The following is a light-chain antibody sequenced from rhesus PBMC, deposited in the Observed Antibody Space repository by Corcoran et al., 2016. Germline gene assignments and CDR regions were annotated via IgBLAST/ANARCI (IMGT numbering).Light chain of an antibody. J-gene: IGKJ4*01. V-gene: IGKV1-25*01. CDR2: GAS. CDR1: QGISKS. CDR3: QHYSRYPLT. Sequence: DIQMTQSPSSLSASVGDRVTITCRASQGISKSLAWYQQTPGKAPKVLVYGASTLQTGVPSRFSGSGSRTDFTLTIDSLQPEDFVIYFCQHYSRYPLTFGGGTKVELK.